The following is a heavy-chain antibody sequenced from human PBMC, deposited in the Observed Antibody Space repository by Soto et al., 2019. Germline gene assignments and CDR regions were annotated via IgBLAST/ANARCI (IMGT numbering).Heavy chain of an antibody. Sequence: QVQLVESGGGLVKPGGSLRLSCAASGFTFSDYYMSWIRQAPGKGLEWVSHISSSGTTMFYADSVKGRFTISRDNAKXXXXXXXXXXXXXXXXXYYCARDPRYCRASNCFNNYYYYYMDVWGKGTTVTASS. CDR3: ARDPRYCRASNCFNNYYYYYMDV. J-gene: IGHJ6*03. V-gene: IGHV3-11*01. CDR2: ISSSGTTM. D-gene: IGHD2-15*01. CDR1: GFTFSDYY.